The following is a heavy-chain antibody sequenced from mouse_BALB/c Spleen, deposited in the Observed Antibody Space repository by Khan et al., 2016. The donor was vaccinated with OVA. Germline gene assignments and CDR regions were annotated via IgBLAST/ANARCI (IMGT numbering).Heavy chain of an antibody. CDR3: ARWGGNYPSYAMDY. J-gene: IGHJ4*01. V-gene: IGHV1S56*01. Sequence: VQLQESGPELVKPGASVRISCKASGYTFTIYYIHWVKQRPGQGLEWIGWIYPGNVNTGYNEKFKGKATLTADKSSSTAYMQLSSLTSEDSAVYFCARWGGNYPSYAMDYWGQGTPVTVSS. CDR1: GYTFTIYY. D-gene: IGHD2-1*01. CDR2: IYPGNVNT.